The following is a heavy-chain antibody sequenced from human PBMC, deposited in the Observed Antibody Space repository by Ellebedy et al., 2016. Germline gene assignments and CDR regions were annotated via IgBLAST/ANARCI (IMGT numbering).Heavy chain of an antibody. CDR2: IYYNERP. CDR3: AKWNGGWYAFEV. Sequence: SETLSLTCKVSGDSFMTYYWHWIRQSPGKGLEWVGHIYYNERPKYNPSFENRVTISVDTSKSQISLNLRSVTAADTAVYYCAKWNGGWYAFEVWGQGTMVTVSS. CDR1: GDSFMTYY. J-gene: IGHJ3*01. D-gene: IGHD6-19*01. V-gene: IGHV4-59*01.